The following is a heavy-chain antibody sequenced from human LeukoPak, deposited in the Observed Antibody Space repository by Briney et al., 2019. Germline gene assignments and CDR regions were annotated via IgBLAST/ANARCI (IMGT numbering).Heavy chain of an antibody. CDR2: INTNTGNP. D-gene: IGHD2-2*01. Sequence: ASVKVSCKASRYTFTSYAMNWVRQAPGQGLEWMGWINTNTGNPTYAQGFTGRFVFSLDTSVSTAYLQISSLKAEDTAVYYCARAGGYQLLPYYYYYYMDVWGKGTTVTVSS. CDR1: RYTFTSYA. J-gene: IGHJ6*03. V-gene: IGHV7-4-1*02. CDR3: ARAGGYQLLPYYYYYYMDV.